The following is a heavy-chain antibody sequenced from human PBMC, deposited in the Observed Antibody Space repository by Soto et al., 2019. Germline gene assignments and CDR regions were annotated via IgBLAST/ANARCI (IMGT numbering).Heavy chain of an antibody. CDR3: AXDNCSGGSCYPYNWFDP. CDR1: GGSISSYY. Sequence: SETLSLTCTVSGGSISSYYWSWIRQPAGKGLEWIGRIYTSGSTNYNPSLKSRVTMSVDTSKNQFSLKLSSVTAADTAVYYCAXDNCSGGSCYPYNWFDPWGQGTLVTVSS. D-gene: IGHD2-15*01. J-gene: IGHJ5*02. V-gene: IGHV4-4*07. CDR2: IYTSGST.